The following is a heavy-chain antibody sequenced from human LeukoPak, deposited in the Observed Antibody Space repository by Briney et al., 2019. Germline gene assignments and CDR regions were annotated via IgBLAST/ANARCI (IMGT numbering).Heavy chain of an antibody. CDR1: GFSFSAYW. CDR3: ARFGYVAAVDL. J-gene: IGHJ4*01. D-gene: IGHD2-15*01. Sequence: PGGSLRLSCAASGFSFSAYWMTWVRQAPGTGLEWVANINPAGTETYYVDPVKGRFTISRDNAKNLLYLQMKSLRAEDTAVYYCARFGYVAAVDLCGDGTPVTVSS. CDR2: INPAGTET. V-gene: IGHV3-7*01.